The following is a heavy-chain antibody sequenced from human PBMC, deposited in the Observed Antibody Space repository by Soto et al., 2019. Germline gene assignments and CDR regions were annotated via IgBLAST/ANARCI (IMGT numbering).Heavy chain of an antibody. Sequence: QVQLVESGGGVVQPGRSLRLFCAASGFTFSSYAMHWVRQAPGKGLEWVAVISYDGSNKYYADSVKGRFTISRDNSKNTLYLQMNSLRAEDTDVYYCAREFITGTAYFDYWGQGTLVTVSS. D-gene: IGHD1-20*01. CDR1: GFTFSSYA. J-gene: IGHJ4*02. CDR2: ISYDGSNK. CDR3: AREFITGTAYFDY. V-gene: IGHV3-30-3*01.